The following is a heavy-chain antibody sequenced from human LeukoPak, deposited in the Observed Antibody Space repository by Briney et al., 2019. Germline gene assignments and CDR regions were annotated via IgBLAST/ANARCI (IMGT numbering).Heavy chain of an antibody. Sequence: SETLSPTCAVYGGSFSGYYWSWIRQPPGKGLEWIGSISYSGSTHYNPSLESRVTVSRDTSKNQFSLKLTSVTAADTAVYYCARINGGIWGQGTLVTVSS. J-gene: IGHJ4*02. CDR2: ISYSGST. CDR3: ARINGGI. D-gene: IGHD3-3*02. CDR1: GGSFSGYY. V-gene: IGHV4-34*01.